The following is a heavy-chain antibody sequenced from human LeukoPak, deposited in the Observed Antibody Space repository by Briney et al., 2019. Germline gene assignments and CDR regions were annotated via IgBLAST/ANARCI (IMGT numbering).Heavy chain of an antibody. Sequence: ASVKVSCKASGYTFTSYAMHWVRQAPGQRLEWMGWINAGNGNTKYSQKFQGRVTMTRNTSISTAYMELSSLRSEDTAVYYCARARSPYGSGSPNDYWGQGTLVTVSP. CDR3: ARARSPYGSGSPNDY. D-gene: IGHD3-10*01. CDR1: GYTFTSYA. V-gene: IGHV1-3*01. CDR2: INAGNGNT. J-gene: IGHJ4*02.